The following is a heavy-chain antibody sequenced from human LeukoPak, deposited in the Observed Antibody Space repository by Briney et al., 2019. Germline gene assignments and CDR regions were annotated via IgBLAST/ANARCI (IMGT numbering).Heavy chain of an antibody. CDR3: ARDAGPHHYYDSSGYLGGAFDI. CDR2: IRGKTDGGTT. V-gene: IGHV3-15*01. Sequence: GGSLRLSCAASGFTFSNAWMNWVRQGPGKGLEWVGRIRGKTDGGTTDYAAPVKGRFTISRDDSKNTLYLQMNSLRAEDTAVYYCARDAGPHHYYDSSGYLGGAFDIWGQGTMVTVSS. CDR1: GFTFSNAW. D-gene: IGHD3-22*01. J-gene: IGHJ3*02.